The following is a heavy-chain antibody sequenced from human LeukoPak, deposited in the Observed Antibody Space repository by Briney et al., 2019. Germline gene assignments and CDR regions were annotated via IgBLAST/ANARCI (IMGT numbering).Heavy chain of an antibody. Sequence: ASVKVSCKASGYTFTSYGFNWVRQAPGQGLEWMGWISTYNGNTNYPQNFQGRVTMTTDTSTSTAYMEVRSLSSDDTAVYYCARDYYDSSTPGGYWGRGTLVTVSS. CDR2: ISTYNGNT. J-gene: IGHJ4*02. V-gene: IGHV1-18*01. CDR1: GYTFTSYG. CDR3: ARDYYDSSTPGGY. D-gene: IGHD3-22*01.